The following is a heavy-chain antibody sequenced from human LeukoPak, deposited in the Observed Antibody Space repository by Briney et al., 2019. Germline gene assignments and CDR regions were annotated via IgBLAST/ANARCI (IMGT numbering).Heavy chain of an antibody. CDR1: GYTFTGFY. J-gene: IGHJ4*02. V-gene: IGHV1-2*02. Sequence: ASVKVSCKASGYTFTGFYMHWVRQAPGQGLEWMGWINLKSGGTNYAQKFQGRVTMTRDTSISTAYMELTRLRSNDTAVYYCARDFESYGSGGDYCGQGSLLTVSS. CDR2: INLKSGGT. CDR3: ARDFESYGSGGDY. D-gene: IGHD3-10*01.